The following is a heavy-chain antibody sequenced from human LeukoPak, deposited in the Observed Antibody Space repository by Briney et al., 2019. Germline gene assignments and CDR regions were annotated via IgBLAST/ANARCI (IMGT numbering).Heavy chain of an antibody. V-gene: IGHV4-34*01. CDR3: ARRSRLHIVDAATAVAY. CDR2: INHSGST. CDR1: GGSFSGYY. D-gene: IGHD2-15*01. J-gene: IGHJ4*02. Sequence: SETLSLTCAVYGGSFSGYYWSWIRQPPGKGLEWIGDINHSGSTNYNPSLKSRVTISLDTSKNQFSLKLSSVSAADTAVYYCARRSRLHIVDAATAVAYWGQGTLVTVSS.